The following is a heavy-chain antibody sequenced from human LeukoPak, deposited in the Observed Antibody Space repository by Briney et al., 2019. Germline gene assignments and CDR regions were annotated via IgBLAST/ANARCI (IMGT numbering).Heavy chain of an antibody. D-gene: IGHD5-18*01. Sequence: PSETLSLTCGVSGGSVSSTNWWTWIRQPPGKGLEWIGEVHLDGRTNFNPSLKSRLTMSVDLSENHVSLKLTSVTAADTAVYYCAREGGFYSPLDYSGQGTLVTVSS. CDR2: VHLDGRT. CDR3: AREGGFYSPLDY. CDR1: GGSVSSTNW. V-gene: IGHV4-4*02. J-gene: IGHJ4*02.